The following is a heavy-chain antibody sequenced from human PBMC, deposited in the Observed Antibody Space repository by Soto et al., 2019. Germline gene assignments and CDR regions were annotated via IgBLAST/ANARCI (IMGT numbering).Heavy chain of an antibody. Sequence: GASVKVSCKASGYTFTSYGFRWVRQAPGQGLEWMGWISAYNGNTNSAQKLQGRVTMTTDTSTSTAYMELRSLRSDDTAVYYCARDLLVAATRTDWFDPWGQGTLVTGSS. CDR1: GYTFTSYG. V-gene: IGHV1-18*01. J-gene: IGHJ5*02. CDR2: ISAYNGNT. CDR3: ARDLLVAATRTDWFDP. D-gene: IGHD2-15*01.